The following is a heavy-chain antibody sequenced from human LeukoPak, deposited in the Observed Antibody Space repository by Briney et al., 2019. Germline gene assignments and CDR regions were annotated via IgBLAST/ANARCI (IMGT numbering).Heavy chain of an antibody. D-gene: IGHD4-23*01. CDR3: ARDMAYGGNSDFDY. CDR1: GYTFTNYY. J-gene: IGHJ4*02. CDR2: INPSGGSA. V-gene: IGHV1-46*01. Sequence: ASVKVSCKASGYTFTNYYMHWVRQAPGQGLEWMGIINPSGGSASYAQKFQGRVTMTRDTFTSTVYMELSSLRSEDTAMYYCARDMAYGGNSDFDYWGQGTLVTVSS.